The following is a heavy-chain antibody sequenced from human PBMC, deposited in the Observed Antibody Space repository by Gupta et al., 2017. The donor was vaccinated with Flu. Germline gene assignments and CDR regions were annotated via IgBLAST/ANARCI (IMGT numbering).Heavy chain of an antibody. CDR1: GFRFSRYW. J-gene: IGHJ4*01. CDR3: ARDLNWDSY. V-gene: IGHV3-7*01. Sequence: EVQLVESGGGLVQPGGSLRLSCAASGFRFSRYWMTWVRQSPGKGLEWVASINPDGSETYYVDSVKGRFTISRDNAHNSLYLHMNSLRAEDTSLFYCARDLNWDSYWGHGTLVTVSS. CDR2: INPDGSET. D-gene: IGHD1-7*01.